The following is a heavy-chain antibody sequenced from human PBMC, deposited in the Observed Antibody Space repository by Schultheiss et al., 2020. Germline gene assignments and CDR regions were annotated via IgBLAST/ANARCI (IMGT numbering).Heavy chain of an antibody. V-gene: IGHV4-61*09. CDR2: IYHSGST. D-gene: IGHD7-27*01. CDR3: ARVLGSAFDY. Sequence: SQTLSLTCTVSGGSISSGSYFWSWIRQPAGKGLEWIGEIYHSGSTNYNPSLKSRVTISVDTSKNQFSLKLSSVTAADTAVYYCARVLGSAFDYWGQGTLVTVSS. J-gene: IGHJ4*02. CDR1: GGSISSGSYF.